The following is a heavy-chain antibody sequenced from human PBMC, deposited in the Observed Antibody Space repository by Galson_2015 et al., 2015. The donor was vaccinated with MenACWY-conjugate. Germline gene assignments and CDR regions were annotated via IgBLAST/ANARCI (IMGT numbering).Heavy chain of an antibody. D-gene: IGHD5-12*01. CDR1: GDSVSSNSAA. J-gene: IGHJ4*02. Sequence: CAISGDSVSSNSAAWNWIRQSPSRGLEWLGRTYYRSKWNYNYALSVKSRIIINPDTSKNQFSLQLNSVTPEDTAVYFCARMHGGYGDYWGQGAPVIVSS. V-gene: IGHV6-1*01. CDR3: ARMHGGYGDY. CDR2: TYYRSKWNY.